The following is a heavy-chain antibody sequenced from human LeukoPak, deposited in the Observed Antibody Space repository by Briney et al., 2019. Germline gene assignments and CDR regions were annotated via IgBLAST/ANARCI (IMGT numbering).Heavy chain of an antibody. J-gene: IGHJ4*02. V-gene: IGHV3-66*01. CDR3: ARDHFSVAHFGY. Sequence: GGSLRLSCAASGFSVSTDYMSWVRQAPGKGLEWVSLIYNDGTTYYTDSVKYRFTISRDNSKNTLYLQMNSLRAEDTAVYYCARDHFSVAHFGYWGQGTLVTVSS. CDR1: GFSVSTDY. D-gene: IGHD2-15*01. CDR2: IYNDGTT.